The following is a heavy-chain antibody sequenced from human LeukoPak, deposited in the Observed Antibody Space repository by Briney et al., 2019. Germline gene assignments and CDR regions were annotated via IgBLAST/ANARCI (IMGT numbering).Heavy chain of an antibody. CDR2: IFNSADI. V-gene: IGHV4-59*01. D-gene: IGHD4-17*01. J-gene: IGHJ6*02. CDR1: GVSISSNY. Sequence: SETLSLTCTVSGVSISSNYWSWIRQPPGEGLECIGYIFNSADIRYNPSLQSRVTISVDTSKNQFSLKLSSVTAADTAVYYCARSSVTTDYYYYGMDVWGQGTTVTVSS. CDR3: ARSSVTTDYYYYGMDV.